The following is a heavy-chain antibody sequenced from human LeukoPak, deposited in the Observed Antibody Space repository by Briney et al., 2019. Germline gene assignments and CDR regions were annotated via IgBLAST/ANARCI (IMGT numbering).Heavy chain of an antibody. CDR2: IYYSGST. D-gene: IGHD2-2*01. CDR1: GGSISSYY. J-gene: IGHJ4*02. Sequence: PSETLSLTCTVSGGSISSYYWSWIRQPPGKGLEWIGYIYYSGSTNYNPSLKSRVTISVDTSKNQFSLKLSSVTAADTAVYYCARMYAYDYFDYWGQGTLVTVSS. CDR3: ARMYAYDYFDY. V-gene: IGHV4-59*01.